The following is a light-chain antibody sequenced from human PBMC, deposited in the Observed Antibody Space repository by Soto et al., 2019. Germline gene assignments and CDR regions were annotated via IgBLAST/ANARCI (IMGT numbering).Light chain of an antibody. V-gene: IGLV2-8*01. J-gene: IGLJ2*01. CDR2: EVS. CDR3: RSYAGSSNII. CDR1: SSDVGGSTY. Sequence: QSVLTQPPSASGSPGQSVTISCTGTSSDVGGSTYVSWYQQHPGKDPKLMIYEVSRRHSEVPDRFSGSESGNTATMIFSGLQHEDEAEYLCRSYAGSSNIIFGGGTKLTVL.